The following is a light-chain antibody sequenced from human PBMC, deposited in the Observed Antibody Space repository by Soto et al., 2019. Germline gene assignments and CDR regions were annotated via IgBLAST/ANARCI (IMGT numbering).Light chain of an antibody. CDR2: GAS. V-gene: IGKV3-15*01. CDR3: QQYNNCWT. J-gene: IGKJ1*01. CDR1: QSVSSN. Sequence: EIVMTQSPATLSVSPGERGTLSCRASQSVSSNLAWYQQKPGQAPRLLIYGASTRATGIPARFSGSGSGTEFTLTISSLQSEDFAVYYCQQYNNCWTSGQRTNVDIK.